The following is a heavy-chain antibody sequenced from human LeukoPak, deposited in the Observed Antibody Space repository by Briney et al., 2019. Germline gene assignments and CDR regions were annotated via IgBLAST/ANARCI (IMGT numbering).Heavy chain of an antibody. CDR3: ARSIAAAGMVSYYYYYMDV. D-gene: IGHD6-13*01. V-gene: IGHV1-69*13. CDR1: GGTFSSYA. CDR2: IIPIFGTA. Sequence: SVKVSCKASGGTFSSYAISWVRQAPGQGLEWMGGIIPIFGTANCAQKFQGRVTITADESTSTAYMELSSLRSEDTAVYYCARSIAAAGMVSYYYYYMDVWGKGTTVTISS. J-gene: IGHJ6*03.